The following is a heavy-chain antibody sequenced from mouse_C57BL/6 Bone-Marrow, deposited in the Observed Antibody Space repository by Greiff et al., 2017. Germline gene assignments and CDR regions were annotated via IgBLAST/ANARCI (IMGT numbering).Heavy chain of an antibody. CDR1: GYTFTSYG. CDR2: IYPRSGNT. J-gene: IGHJ2*01. CDR3: ARLGGPYFDY. V-gene: IGHV1-81*01. Sequence: VQLQQSGAELARPGASVKLSCKASGYTFTSYGISRVKQRTGQGLEWIGEIYPRSGNTNYNEKFKGKATLTADKSSSTAYVQFSSLTSEDSAIYYCARLGGPYFDYWGQGNTLTVSS.